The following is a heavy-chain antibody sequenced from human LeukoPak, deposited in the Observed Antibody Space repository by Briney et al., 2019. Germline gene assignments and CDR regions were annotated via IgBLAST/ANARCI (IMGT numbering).Heavy chain of an antibody. J-gene: IGHJ5*02. D-gene: IGHD2-2*01. CDR3: ARSDLGGYCSSTSCYLGFDP. CDR2: IIPIFGTA. CDR1: GGTFISYA. Sequence: GASVTVSCKASGGTFISYAISWVRQAPGQGLEWMGGIIPIFGTANYAQKFQGRVTITADKSTSTAYMELSSLRSEDTAVYYCARSDLGGYCSSTSCYLGFDPWGQGTLVTVSS. V-gene: IGHV1-69*06.